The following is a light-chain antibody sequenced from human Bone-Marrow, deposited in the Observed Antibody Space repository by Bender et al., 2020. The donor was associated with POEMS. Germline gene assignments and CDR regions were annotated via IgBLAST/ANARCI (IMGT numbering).Light chain of an antibody. J-gene: IGLJ2*01. CDR2: NVK. V-gene: IGLV2-14*01. Sequence: QSALTQPASVSGSPGQSITISCTGTSSDVGGYDYVSWYQQHPGTAPKLLIHNVKSRPSGVSNRFSGSKSGNTASLTISGLLAEDEAEYYCCSYLGYSHLRVIFGGGTKLTVL. CDR1: SSDVGGYDY. CDR3: CSYLGYSHLRVI.